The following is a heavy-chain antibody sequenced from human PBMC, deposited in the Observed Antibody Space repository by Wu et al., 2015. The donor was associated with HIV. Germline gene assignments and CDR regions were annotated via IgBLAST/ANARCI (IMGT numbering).Heavy chain of an antibody. CDR1: GYTFTDHY. Sequence: QLVQSGAEVTKPGASVSVSCQTSGYTFTDHYIHWVRQAPGQGLEWMGWINPNSGGTNYAQKFQGRVTMTRDTSISTAYMELSRLRSDDTAVYFCARDLGDDFAVRGFYWYMDVWGRGTAITVSS. D-gene: IGHD2-21*02. V-gene: IGHV1-2*02. CDR2: INPNSGGT. J-gene: IGHJ6*03. CDR3: ARDLGDDFAVRGFYWYMDV.